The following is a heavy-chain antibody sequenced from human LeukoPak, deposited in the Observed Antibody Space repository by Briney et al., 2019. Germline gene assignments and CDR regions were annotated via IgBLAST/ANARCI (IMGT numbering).Heavy chain of an antibody. CDR2: ISSSSSYI. Sequence: GGSLRLSCAASGFTFSSYWMSWVRQAPGKGLEWVSSISSSSSYIYYADSVKGRFTISRDNAKNSLYLQMNSLRAEDTAVYYCARIKGNYYDSSGYFDYWGQGTLVTVSS. V-gene: IGHV3-21*01. CDR3: ARIKGNYYDSSGYFDY. CDR1: GFTFSSYW. J-gene: IGHJ4*02. D-gene: IGHD3-22*01.